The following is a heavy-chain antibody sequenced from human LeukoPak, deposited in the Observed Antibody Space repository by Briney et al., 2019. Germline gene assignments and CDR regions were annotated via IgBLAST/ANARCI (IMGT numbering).Heavy chain of an antibody. CDR2: IYYSGST. CDR1: GGSISSYY. Sequence: SETLSLTCTVSGGSISSYYWSWIRQPPGKGLEWIGYIYYSGSTNYNPSLKSRVTISVDTSKNQFSLKLSSVTAADTAVYYCAKYSSSWYYFDYWGQGTLVTVSS. J-gene: IGHJ4*02. D-gene: IGHD6-13*01. CDR3: AKYSSSWYYFDY. V-gene: IGHV4-59*01.